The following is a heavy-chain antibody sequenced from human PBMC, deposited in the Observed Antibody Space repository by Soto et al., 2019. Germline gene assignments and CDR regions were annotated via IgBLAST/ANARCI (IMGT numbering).Heavy chain of an antibody. Sequence: ASVKVSCKASGGMFYSSAINWVRQAPGQGLEWMGGIVPMNGSPKYAQEFLGRVTISADASATTAYMDLSGLKSEDTAVYYCAKDRAYPRDYFHYWGQGTLVTVSS. V-gene: IGHV1-69*13. CDR2: IVPMNGSP. J-gene: IGHJ4*02. CDR1: GGMFYSSA. CDR3: AKDRAYPRDYFHY.